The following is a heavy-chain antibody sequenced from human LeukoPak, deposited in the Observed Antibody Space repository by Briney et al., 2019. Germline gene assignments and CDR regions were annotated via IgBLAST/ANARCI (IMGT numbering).Heavy chain of an antibody. Sequence: GASVKVSCKASGYTFTSYGISWVRQAPGQGLEWMGWISAYNGNTNYAQKLQGRVTMTTDTSTSTAYMELRSLRSDDTAVYYCARVKDTMIVVVHFDYWGQGTLVTVSS. CDR1: GYTFTSYG. CDR3: ARVKDTMIVVVHFDY. CDR2: ISAYNGNT. V-gene: IGHV1-18*01. D-gene: IGHD3-22*01. J-gene: IGHJ4*02.